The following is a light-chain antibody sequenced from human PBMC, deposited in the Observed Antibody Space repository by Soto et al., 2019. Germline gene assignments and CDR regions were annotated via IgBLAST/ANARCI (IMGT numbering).Light chain of an antibody. J-gene: IGLJ1*01. V-gene: IGLV1-44*01. CDR3: AAWDASLNGYV. CDR2: NSY. Sequence: QSVLTQPPSASGTPGQRVTISCSGSSSNIGSKTVNWYQQLPGTVPKLLIYNSYQRPSGVPDRFSGSKSGTSASLAISGLQSEDEADYYCAAWDASLNGYVFGAGTKDTDL. CDR1: SSNIGSKT.